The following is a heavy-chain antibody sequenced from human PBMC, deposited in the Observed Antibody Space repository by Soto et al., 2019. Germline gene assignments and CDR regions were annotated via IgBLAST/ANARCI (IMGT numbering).Heavy chain of an antibody. CDR1: GSTFSSYA. CDR3: AKDRSLRFLEWYYYYGMDV. V-gene: IGHV3-23*01. D-gene: IGHD3-3*01. Sequence: GGSLRLSCAASGSTFSSYAMSWVRQAPGKGLEWVSTISGSGGSTYYADSVKGRFTISRDNSKNTLYLQMNSLRAEDTAVYYCAKDRSLRFLEWYYYYGMDVWGQGTTVTVSS. J-gene: IGHJ6*02. CDR2: ISGSGGST.